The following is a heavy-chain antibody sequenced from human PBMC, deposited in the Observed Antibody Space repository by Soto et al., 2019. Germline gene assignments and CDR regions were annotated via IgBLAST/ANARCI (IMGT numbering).Heavy chain of an antibody. CDR1: GFTFSDSP. V-gene: IGHV3-73*02. J-gene: IGHJ4*02. CDR2: IRSITNNYAT. Sequence: EVQLVESGGGLVQPGGSLKLSCAASGFTFSDSPMHWVRQSSGRGREWVGRIRSITNNYATAYAASVKGSFTISRDDSKNTAYLQLNSLKSEDTAVYYCTSHSPEDMIRSWGQGTLVTVSS. CDR3: TSHSPEDMIRS. D-gene: IGHD2-15*01.